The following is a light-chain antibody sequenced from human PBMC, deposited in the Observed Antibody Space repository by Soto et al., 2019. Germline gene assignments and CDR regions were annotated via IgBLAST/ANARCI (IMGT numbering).Light chain of an antibody. CDR3: SSYTSSSTLGV. V-gene: IGLV2-14*01. J-gene: IGLJ1*01. Sequence: LTQPPSVSGSPVQSITIGCTGTSSDVGGYNYVSWYQQHPGKAPKLMIYEVSNRPSGVSNRFSGSKSGNTASLTISWLQAEDEADYYCSSYTSSSTLGVFGTGTKVTVL. CDR1: SSDVGGYNY. CDR2: EVS.